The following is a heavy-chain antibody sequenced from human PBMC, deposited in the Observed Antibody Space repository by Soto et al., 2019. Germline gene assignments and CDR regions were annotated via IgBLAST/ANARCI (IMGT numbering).Heavy chain of an antibody. J-gene: IGHJ6*02. D-gene: IGHD6-6*01. CDR2: IIPIFGTA. Sequence: GASVKVSCKASGGTFSSYAISWVRQAPGQGLEWMGGIIPIFGTANYAQKFQGRVTITADESTSTAYMELSSLRSEDTAVYYCARGVGSGLAARRLAYYYGMDVWGQGTTVTVSS. CDR3: ARGVGSGLAARRLAYYYGMDV. CDR1: GGTFSSYA. V-gene: IGHV1-69*13.